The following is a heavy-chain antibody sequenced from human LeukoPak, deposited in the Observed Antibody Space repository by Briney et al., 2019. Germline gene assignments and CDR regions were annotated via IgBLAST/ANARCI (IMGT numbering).Heavy chain of an antibody. Sequence: SETLSLTCTVSGGSISSYYWSWIRQPPGKGLEWIGYIYYSGSTNYNPPLKSRVTISVDTSRNQFSLKLSSVTAADTAVYYCARAPGYSNSLDYWGQGTLVTVSS. CDR3: ARAPGYSNSLDY. CDR1: GGSISSYY. J-gene: IGHJ4*02. CDR2: IYYSGST. V-gene: IGHV4-59*08. D-gene: IGHD4-11*01.